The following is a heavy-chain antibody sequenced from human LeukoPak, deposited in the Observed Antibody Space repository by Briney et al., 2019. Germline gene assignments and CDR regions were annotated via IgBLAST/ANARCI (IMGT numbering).Heavy chain of an antibody. CDR2: IYYSGSI. CDR1: GGSISRGGYY. D-gene: IGHD2-15*01. J-gene: IGHJ4*02. Sequence: SETLSLTCSVSGGSISRGGYYWTWIRQHPGKGLEWIWYIYYSGSIYHTPSLKSRVTISLETSKTQFSLTLNSATAADTAVYYCAREALGYCGGGNCYRFDKWGQGTLVAVSS. V-gene: IGHV4-31*03. CDR3: AREALGYCGGGNCYRFDK.